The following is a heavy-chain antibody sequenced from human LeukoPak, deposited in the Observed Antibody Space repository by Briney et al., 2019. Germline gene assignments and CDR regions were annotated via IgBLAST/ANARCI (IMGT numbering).Heavy chain of an antibody. Sequence: SVKVSCKASGGTFSSYAISWVRQAPGQGLEWMGGIIPIFGTANYAQKFQGRVTITTDESTSTAYMELRSLRSDDTAVYYCARCSDILTDDDAFDIWGQGTMVTVSS. CDR2: IIPIFGTA. J-gene: IGHJ3*02. CDR1: GGTFSSYA. V-gene: IGHV1-69*05. CDR3: ARCSDILTDDDAFDI. D-gene: IGHD3-9*01.